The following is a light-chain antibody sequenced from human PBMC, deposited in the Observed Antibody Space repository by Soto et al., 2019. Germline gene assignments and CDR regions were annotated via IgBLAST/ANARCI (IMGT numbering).Light chain of an antibody. J-gene: IGKJ2*01. CDR1: QSITIY. CDR3: QQSYSTPRT. CDR2: AAS. V-gene: IGKV1-39*01. Sequence: DIQMTQSPSSLSASVGDRVTITCRASQSITIYLNWYQQKPGKAPNLLIYAASSLQSGVPSRFSGSGSGTDFTLTISSLQPEDFATYYCQQSYSTPRTFGQGTTLEIK.